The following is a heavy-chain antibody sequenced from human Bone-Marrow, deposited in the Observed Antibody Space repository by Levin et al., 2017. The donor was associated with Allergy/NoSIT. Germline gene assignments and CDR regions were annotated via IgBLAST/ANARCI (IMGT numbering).Heavy chain of an antibody. Sequence: PGGSLRLSCSVSGGSISSYYWSWIRQTPGKGLEWIGYIYYSGNTNYNPSLKSRVTISVDMSKNQFSLKLNSVTAADTAVYYCSRAGERIAIFGVEHDAFDIWGQGTMVTVSS. CDR1: GGSISSYY. V-gene: IGHV4-59*01. D-gene: IGHD3-3*01. CDR2: IYYSGNT. J-gene: IGHJ3*02. CDR3: SRAGERIAIFGVEHDAFDI.